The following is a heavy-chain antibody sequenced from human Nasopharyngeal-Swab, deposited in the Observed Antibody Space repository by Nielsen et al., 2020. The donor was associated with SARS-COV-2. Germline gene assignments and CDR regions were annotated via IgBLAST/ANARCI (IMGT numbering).Heavy chain of an antibody. V-gene: IGHV3-7*05. CDR3: ARVENTYYYDSSGVNDY. CDR2: IKQDGSEK. D-gene: IGHD3-22*01. CDR1: GFTFSSYW. J-gene: IGHJ4*02. Sequence: GESLKISCAASGFTFSSYWMSWVRQAPGKGLEWVANIKQDGSEKYYVDSLKGRFTISRDNAKNSLYLQMNSLRAEDTAVYYCARVENTYYYDSSGVNDYWGQGTLVTVSS.